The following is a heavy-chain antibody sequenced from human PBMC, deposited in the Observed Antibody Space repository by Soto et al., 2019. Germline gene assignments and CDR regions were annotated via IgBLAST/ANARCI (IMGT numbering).Heavy chain of an antibody. D-gene: IGHD2-8*02. CDR3: ARSLGYCTVSTCYRPFDS. CDR1: GGTFSSYT. CDR2: IIPMVGIA. J-gene: IGHJ4*02. V-gene: IGHV1-69*02. Sequence: QVQLVQSGAEVKKPGSSVKVSCEASGGTFSSYTISWVRQAPGQGLEWMGRIIPMVGIANYAQKFQGRVTITADRSTSTAYMELSSLRSEDTAVYYCARSLGYCTVSTCYRPFDSWGQGTLVTVSS.